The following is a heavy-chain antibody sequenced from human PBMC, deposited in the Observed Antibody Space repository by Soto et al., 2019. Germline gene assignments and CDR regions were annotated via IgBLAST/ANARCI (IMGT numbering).Heavy chain of an antibody. J-gene: IGHJ4*02. V-gene: IGHV3-23*01. CDR2: ISGSGGST. Sequence: GGSLRLSCTASGFNFRSYSMSWVRQAPGKGLEWVSAISGSGGSTYYADSVKGRFTISRDNSKNTLYLQMNSLRAEDTAVYYCATRPIIAVAGPPVNDYWGQGTLVTVSS. CDR1: GFNFRSYS. D-gene: IGHD6-19*01. CDR3: ATRPIIAVAGPPVNDY.